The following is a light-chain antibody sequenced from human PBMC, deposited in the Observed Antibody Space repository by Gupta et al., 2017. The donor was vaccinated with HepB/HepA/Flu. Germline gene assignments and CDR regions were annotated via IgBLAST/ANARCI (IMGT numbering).Light chain of an antibody. CDR2: AAS. CDR1: QSISSY. CDR3: QQSYSTPPT. V-gene: IGKV1-39*01. J-gene: IGKJ1*01. Sequence: DIQIIKIPSSLSASVGDRVTITCRASQSISSYLNWYQQKPGKAPKLLIYAASSLQSGVPSRFSGSGSGTDFTLTISRLQPEDFATYYCQQSYSTPPTFGQGTKVEIK.